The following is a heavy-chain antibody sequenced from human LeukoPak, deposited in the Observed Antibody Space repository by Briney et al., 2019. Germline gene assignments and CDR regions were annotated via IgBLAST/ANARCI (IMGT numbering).Heavy chain of an antibody. D-gene: IGHD5-18*01. CDR2: IYYSGST. V-gene: IGHV4-39*07. J-gene: IGHJ6*03. Sequence: PSETLSLTCTVSGGSISSSSYYWGWIRQPPGKGLEWIGSIYYSGSTYYDPSLKSRVTISVDTSKNQFSLKLSSVTAADTAVYYCARDRPRLRGYSYGYYYYMDVWGKGTTVTVSS. CDR3: ARDRPRLRGYSYGYYYYMDV. CDR1: GGSISSSSYY.